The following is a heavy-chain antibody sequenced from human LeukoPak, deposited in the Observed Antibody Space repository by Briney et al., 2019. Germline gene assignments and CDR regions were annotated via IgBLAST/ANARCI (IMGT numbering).Heavy chain of an antibody. CDR3: ARVDTSLVPDAFDI. J-gene: IGHJ3*02. V-gene: IGHV4-59*01. CDR2: IYSSGST. D-gene: IGHD5-18*01. Sequence: PSETLSLTCTVSGGSFSSYFWSWIRQPPGKGLEWIGYIYSSGSTNYNPSLKSRVSISADTSKNEFSLKLRPVTAADTAVYFCARVDTSLVPDAFDIWGRGSMVTVSS. CDR1: GGSFSSYF.